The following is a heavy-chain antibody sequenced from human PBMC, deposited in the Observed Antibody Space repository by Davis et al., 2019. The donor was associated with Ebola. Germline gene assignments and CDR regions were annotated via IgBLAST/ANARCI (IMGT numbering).Heavy chain of an antibody. J-gene: IGHJ5*02. V-gene: IGHV1-18*04. CDR2: IIPIFGTA. D-gene: IGHD2-8*01. CDR3: ARDFIVPYGYNWSDP. CDR1: GYTFTSYY. Sequence: AASVKVSCKASGYTFTSYYMHWVRQAPGQGLEWMGGIIPIFGTANYAQKLQGRVTMTTDTSTSTAYMELRSLRSDDTAVYYCARDFIVPYGYNWSDPWGQGTLVTVSS.